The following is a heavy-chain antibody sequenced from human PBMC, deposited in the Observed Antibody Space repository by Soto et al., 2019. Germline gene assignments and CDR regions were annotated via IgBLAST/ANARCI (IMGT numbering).Heavy chain of an antibody. D-gene: IGHD6-13*01. CDR2: IYSIGST. CDR1: GGSISSSSY. J-gene: IGHJ6*02. CDR3: RRSSRYSTDV. V-gene: IGHV4-39*01. Sequence: QLQLQESGPGLVKPSETLSLTCTVSGGSISSSSYWGWIRQPPGKGLEWIGSIYSIGSTYYNPSLNSRVTISVDTSKNQFSLTLSSVTAADTAVYYCRRSSRYSTDVWGQGTTVTVSS.